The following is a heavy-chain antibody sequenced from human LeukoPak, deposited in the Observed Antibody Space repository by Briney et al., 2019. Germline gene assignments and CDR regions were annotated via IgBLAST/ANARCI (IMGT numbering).Heavy chain of an antibody. CDR2: IIPIFGTA. D-gene: IGHD4-23*01. Sequence: SVKVSCTASGGTFSSYAISWVRQAPGQGLEWMGGIIPIFGTANYAQKFQGRVTMTRDTSTSTVYMELSSLRSEDTAVYHCVRGSVVTQNDAFDIWGQGTMVTVSS. CDR1: GGTFSSYA. J-gene: IGHJ3*02. V-gene: IGHV1-69*05. CDR3: VRGSVVTQNDAFDI.